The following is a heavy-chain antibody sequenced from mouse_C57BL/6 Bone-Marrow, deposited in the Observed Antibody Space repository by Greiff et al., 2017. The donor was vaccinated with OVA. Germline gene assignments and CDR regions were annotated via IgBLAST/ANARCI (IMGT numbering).Heavy chain of an antibody. CDR1: GFTFNTYA. D-gene: IGHD2-4*01. J-gene: IGHJ4*01. V-gene: IGHV10-3*01. CDR3: GREGLRRYYYAMDY. CDR2: IRSKSSNYAS. Sequence: EADGGLVQPKGSLKLSCAASGFTFNTYAMHWVRQAQGKGLEWVARIRSKSSNYASYYAESVKDRFTISRDDSQSMLYLQMNNLKTEDTAMYYCGREGLRRYYYAMDYWGQGTSVTVSS.